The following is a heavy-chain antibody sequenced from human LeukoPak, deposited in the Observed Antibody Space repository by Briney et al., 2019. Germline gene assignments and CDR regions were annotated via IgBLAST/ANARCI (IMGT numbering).Heavy chain of an antibody. Sequence: GGSLRLSCAASGFTFSSYEMNWVRQAPGKGPEWVSYISSSGSTIYYADSVKGRFTISRDNAKNSLYLQMNSLRAEDTAVYYCASYYDSSGYEPFDYWGQGTLVTVSS. J-gene: IGHJ4*02. D-gene: IGHD3-22*01. CDR2: ISSSGSTI. CDR3: ASYYDSSGYEPFDY. CDR1: GFTFSSYE. V-gene: IGHV3-48*03.